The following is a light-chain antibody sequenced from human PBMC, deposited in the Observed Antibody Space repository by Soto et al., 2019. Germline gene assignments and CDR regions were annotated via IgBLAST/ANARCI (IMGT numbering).Light chain of an antibody. V-gene: IGKV3-20*01. CDR3: QQYAISPMYT. CDR1: QSVSSSS. CDR2: GAS. J-gene: IGKJ2*01. Sequence: EILLTQSPGTLSLSPGERATFSCRASQSVSSSSLAWYQQKPGQAPRLLIYGASSRATGIPDRFSGGGSGTDFTLTISRLESEDFAVYYCQQYAISPMYTFGQGTKLEIK.